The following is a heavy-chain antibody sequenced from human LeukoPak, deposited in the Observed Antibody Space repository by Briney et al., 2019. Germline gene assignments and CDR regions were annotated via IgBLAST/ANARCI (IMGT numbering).Heavy chain of an antibody. CDR2: ITWNSGNI. V-gene: IGHV3-9*01. CDR3: AKDQYPQLRYLDY. CDR1: GFSFGDYA. Sequence: PGRSLRLSCAASGFSFGDYAMHWVRQAPGKGLEWVSGITWNSGNIDYADSVKGRFTISRDNAKNSLYLQMTSLRAEDTALYYCAKDQYPQLRYLDYWGQGSLVTVSS. J-gene: IGHJ4*02. D-gene: IGHD3-3*01.